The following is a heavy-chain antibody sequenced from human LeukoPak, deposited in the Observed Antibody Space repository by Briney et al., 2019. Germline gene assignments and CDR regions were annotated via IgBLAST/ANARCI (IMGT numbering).Heavy chain of an antibody. D-gene: IGHD7-27*01. J-gene: IGHJ4*02. CDR1: GFTFSSYG. V-gene: IGHV3-33*01. Sequence: GGSLRLSCAASGFTFSSYGMHWVRQAPGKGLEWVAVIWYDGSSKYYADSVKGRFTISRDNSKNTLYLQMNGLRAEDTAVYYCARDGDRETPYYFDYWGQGTLVTVSS. CDR3: ARDGDRETPYYFDY. CDR2: IWYDGSSK.